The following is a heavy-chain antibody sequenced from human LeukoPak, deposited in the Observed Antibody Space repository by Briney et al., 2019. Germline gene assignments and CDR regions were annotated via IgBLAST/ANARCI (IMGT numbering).Heavy chain of an antibody. CDR1: GYSISSGYY. CDR2: IYHSGST. V-gene: IGHV4-38-2*02. J-gene: IGHJ5*02. CDR3: ARGPLAIFGVVINVGRNWFDP. Sequence: SETLSLTCTVSGYSISSGYYWGWIRQPPGKGLEWIGSIYHSGSTYYNPSLKSRVTISVDTSKNQFSLKLSSVTAADTAVYYCARGPLAIFGVVINVGRNWFDPWGQGTLVTVSS. D-gene: IGHD3-3*01.